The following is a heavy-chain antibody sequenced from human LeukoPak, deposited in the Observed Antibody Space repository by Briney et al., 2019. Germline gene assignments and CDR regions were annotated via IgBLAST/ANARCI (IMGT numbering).Heavy chain of an antibody. CDR3: AKGLYYFEY. J-gene: IGHJ4*02. CDR1: GFTFSSYG. CDR2: IGNSGGST. Sequence: GGSLRLSCAASGFTFSSYGMSWVRQAPGKGLEWVSAIGNSGGSTYYADSVKGRFTISRDNSKNTLYLQMNSLRAEDTAVYYCAKGLYYFEYWGQGTLVTVSS. V-gene: IGHV3-23*01.